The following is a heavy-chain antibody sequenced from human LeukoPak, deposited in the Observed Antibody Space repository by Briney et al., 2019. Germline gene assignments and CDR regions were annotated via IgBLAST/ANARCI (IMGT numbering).Heavy chain of an antibody. J-gene: IGHJ3*02. Sequence: GRSLRLSCAASGXTFSSYGVHWVRQAPGKGLEWVAVIWYDGSNKYYADSVKGRFTISRDNSKNTLYLQMNSLRAEDTAVYYCARDDSGAFDIWGQGTMVTVSS. CDR2: IWYDGSNK. V-gene: IGHV3-33*01. D-gene: IGHD2-21*01. CDR3: ARDDSGAFDI. CDR1: GXTFSSYG.